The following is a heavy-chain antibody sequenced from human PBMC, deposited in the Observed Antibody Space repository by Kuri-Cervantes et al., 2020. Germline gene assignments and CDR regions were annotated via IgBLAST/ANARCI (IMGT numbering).Heavy chain of an antibody. CDR1: GGTFSSYT. CDR3: ARYYDSSGYYPFDY. D-gene: IGHD3-22*01. Sequence: ASVKVSCKASGGTFSSYTISWVRQAPGQGLEWMGWISAYNGNTNYAQKLQGRVTMTTDTSTSTAYMELRSLRSDDTAVYYCARYYDSSGYYPFDYWGQGTLVTVSS. CDR2: ISAYNGNT. J-gene: IGHJ4*02. V-gene: IGHV1-18*01.